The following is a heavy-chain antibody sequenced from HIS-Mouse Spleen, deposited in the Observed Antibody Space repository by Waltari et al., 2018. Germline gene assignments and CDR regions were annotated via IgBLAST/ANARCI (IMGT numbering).Heavy chain of an antibody. Sequence: QLQLQESGPGLVKPSETLSLTCTVSGGSISSSSYYWGWIRQPPGKGLGWVGSIYYSGRTDYNPSLKSRVTISVDTSKNQFSLKLSSVTAADTAVYYCAREIPYSSSWYDWYFDLWGRGTLVTVSS. V-gene: IGHV4-39*07. CDR2: IYYSGRT. CDR3: AREIPYSSSWYDWYFDL. D-gene: IGHD6-13*01. J-gene: IGHJ2*01. CDR1: GGSISSSSYY.